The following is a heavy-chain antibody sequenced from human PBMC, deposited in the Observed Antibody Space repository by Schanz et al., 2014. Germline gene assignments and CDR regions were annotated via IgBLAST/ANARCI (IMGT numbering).Heavy chain of an antibody. J-gene: IGHJ4*02. Sequence: EVHLVESGGGLVKRGGSLRLSCAASGFTISSYSMNWVRQAPGKGLEWVSSISSSGSYIHYADSVKGRFTISRDNAKNSLYLQMNSLRAEDTAVYYCARSAGRDFWSGYYTRFDYWGQGTLVTVSS. V-gene: IGHV3-21*04. CDR1: GFTISSYS. D-gene: IGHD3-3*01. CDR3: ARSAGRDFWSGYYTRFDY. CDR2: ISSSGSYI.